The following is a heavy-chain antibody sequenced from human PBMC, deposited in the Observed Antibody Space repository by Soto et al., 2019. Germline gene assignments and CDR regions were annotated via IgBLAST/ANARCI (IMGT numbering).Heavy chain of an antibody. V-gene: IGHV3-33*01. Sequence: QVELVESGGDVVQPGRSLRLSCAASGFIFSNYAMYWVRQAPGKGPEWVALIWSDGSNAYYADSVKGRFTISRDNSKNTLYLQMNRLRAEDTAVYYCARPRKQCRVLFHYWGQGTLVTVSS. J-gene: IGHJ4*02. D-gene: IGHD4-4*01. CDR2: IWSDGSNA. CDR3: ARPRKQCRVLFHY. CDR1: GFIFSNYA.